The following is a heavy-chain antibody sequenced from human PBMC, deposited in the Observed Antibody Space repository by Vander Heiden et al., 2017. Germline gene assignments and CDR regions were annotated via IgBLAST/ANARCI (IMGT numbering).Heavy chain of an antibody. CDR1: GFTFSSYW. D-gene: IGHD6-19*01. CDR3: ARESSDQALDS. CDR2: LNGDGSET. J-gene: IGHJ5*01. Sequence: EVQLVESGGVLVQPGGSLRLSCAVSGFTFSSYWMHGVRQVPGGGLVWVSRLNGDGSETRYADSVKGRFTISRDNAKTTLYLQMNSLRAEDTAVYYCARESSDQALDSWGHGTLVTVS. V-gene: IGHV3-74*01.